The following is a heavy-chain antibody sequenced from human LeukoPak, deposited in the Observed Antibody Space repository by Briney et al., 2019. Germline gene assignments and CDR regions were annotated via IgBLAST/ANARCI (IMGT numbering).Heavy chain of an antibody. CDR3: AIDLPSNIGGAAYYFDY. V-gene: IGHV3-23*01. Sequence: GGSLRLSCAASGFTLSSYAMSWVRPARGRGREWVSGIRGSGGSTHYVGSVKGPFTIARDNPKNTLFLQMNSLGGEDTAEYCCAIDLPSNIGGAAYYFDYWGQGILVTVSS. CDR1: GFTLSSYA. J-gene: IGHJ4*02. CDR2: IRGSGGST. D-gene: IGHD6-13*01.